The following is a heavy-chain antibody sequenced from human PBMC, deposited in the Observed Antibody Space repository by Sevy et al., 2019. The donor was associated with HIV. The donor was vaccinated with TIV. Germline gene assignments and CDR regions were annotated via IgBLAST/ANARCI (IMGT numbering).Heavy chain of an antibody. V-gene: IGHV3-48*02. CDR3: ARERSGRGDDLDY. CDR2: ISSSSSTI. Sequence: GGSLRLSCAASGFTFSSYDMNWVRQAPGKGLEWVSFISSSSSTIYYADSVKGRFTISRDNAKNSLYLQMNSLRDEETAVYFCARERSGRGDDLDYWGQGTLVTVSS. D-gene: IGHD1-26*01. J-gene: IGHJ4*02. CDR1: GFTFSSYD.